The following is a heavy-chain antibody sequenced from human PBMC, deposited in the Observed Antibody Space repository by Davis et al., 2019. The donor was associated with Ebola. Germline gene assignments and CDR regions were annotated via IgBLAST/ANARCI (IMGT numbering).Heavy chain of an antibody. J-gene: IGHJ4*02. V-gene: IGHV3-21*01. D-gene: IGHD3-22*01. Sequence: GESLKISCAASGFTFRRYTMNWVRQAPGKGLEWVSSISSSSSYIYYADSVKGRSTISRDNAKNSLYLQMNSLRAEDTAVYYCAREADYYDSSGYSHYFDYWGQGTLVTVSS. CDR2: ISSSSSYI. CDR3: AREADYYDSSGYSHYFDY. CDR1: GFTFRRYT.